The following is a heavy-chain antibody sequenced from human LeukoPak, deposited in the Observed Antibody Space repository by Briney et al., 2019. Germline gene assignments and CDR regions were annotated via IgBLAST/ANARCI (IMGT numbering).Heavy chain of an antibody. J-gene: IGHJ4*02. CDR3: ARLPFRTGSYQDGKLQRTHHFDY. CDR1: GYSFTSYW. D-gene: IGHD7-27*01. V-gene: IGHV5-51*01. CDR2: IYPGDSDT. Sequence: GESLKISCKGSGYSFTSYWIGWVRQMPGKGLEWMGIIYPGDSDTRYSPSFQGQVTISADKSISTAYLQWSSLKASDTAMYYCARLPFRTGSYQDGKLQRTHHFDYWGQGTLVTVSS.